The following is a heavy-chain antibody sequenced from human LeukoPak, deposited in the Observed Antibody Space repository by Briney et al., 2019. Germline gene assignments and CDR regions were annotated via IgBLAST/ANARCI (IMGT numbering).Heavy chain of an antibody. CDR3: ARGTRLGELSSFDY. J-gene: IGHJ4*02. Sequence: SVKVSCKASGGTFSSYATSWVRQAPGQGLEWMGGIIPIFGTANYAQKFQGRVTITADESTSTAYMELSSLRSEDTAVYYCARGTRLGELSSFDYWGQGTLVTVSS. CDR1: GGTFSSYA. D-gene: IGHD3-16*02. CDR2: IIPIFGTA. V-gene: IGHV1-69*01.